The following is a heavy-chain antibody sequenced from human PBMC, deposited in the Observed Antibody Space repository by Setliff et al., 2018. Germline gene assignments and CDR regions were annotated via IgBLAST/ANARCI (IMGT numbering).Heavy chain of an antibody. CDR1: GFTFSAYW. CDR3: ARSPANGGHDAFDV. D-gene: IGHD6-25*01. CDR2: ISPYSDYI. Sequence: PGGSLRLSCTASGFTFSAYWIHWVRQAPGKGLAWVSSISPYSDYIYYADSVKGRFTISRDNAKNSLYLQMNSLGAEDTAVYFCARSPANGGHDAFDVWGQGTMVTVSS. J-gene: IGHJ3*01. V-gene: IGHV3-21*06.